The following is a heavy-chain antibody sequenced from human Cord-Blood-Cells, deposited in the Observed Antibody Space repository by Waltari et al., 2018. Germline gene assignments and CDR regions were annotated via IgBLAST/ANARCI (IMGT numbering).Heavy chain of an antibody. CDR1: GGSFIGYY. CDR3: ARGLQLLWFGEFDY. CDR2: INHSGST. Sequence: QVQLQQWGAGLLKPSETLSLTCAVYGGSFIGYYWSWIRQPPGKGLEWIGEINHSGSTNYNPSLKSRVTISVDTSKNQFSLKLSSVTAADTAVYYCARGLQLLWFGEFDYWGQGTLVTVSS. D-gene: IGHD3-10*01. V-gene: IGHV4-34*01. J-gene: IGHJ4*02.